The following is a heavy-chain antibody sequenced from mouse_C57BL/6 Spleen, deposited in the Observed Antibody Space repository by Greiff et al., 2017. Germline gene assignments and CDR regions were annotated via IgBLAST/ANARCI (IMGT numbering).Heavy chain of an antibody. D-gene: IGHD1-1*01. CDR3: ARSRDYYGSSSYAMDY. V-gene: IGHV1-80*01. CDR1: GYAFSSYW. Sequence: VTLQESGAELVKPGASVKISCKASGYAFSSYWMNWVKQRPGKGLEWIGQIYPGDGDTNYNGKFKGKATLTADKSSSTAYMQLSSLTSEDSAVYFCARSRDYYGSSSYAMDYWGQGTSVTVSS. J-gene: IGHJ4*01. CDR2: IYPGDGDT.